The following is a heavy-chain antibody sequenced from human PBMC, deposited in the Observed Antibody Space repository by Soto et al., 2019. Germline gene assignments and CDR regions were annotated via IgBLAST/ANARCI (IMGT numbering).Heavy chain of an antibody. V-gene: IGHV4-31*03. CDR1: GGSINSGGYY. D-gene: IGHD2-2*01. CDR2: ISDRGTA. J-gene: IGHJ5*02. Sequence: SETLSLTCSVSGGSINSGGYYWSWIRQHPGRGLEWFGSISDRGTAYYNPSLRSRISISIHTSKSQFSLKVRSVTAADAAVFYCARGRTFYAPWGQGILVTVSS. CDR3: ARGRTFYAP.